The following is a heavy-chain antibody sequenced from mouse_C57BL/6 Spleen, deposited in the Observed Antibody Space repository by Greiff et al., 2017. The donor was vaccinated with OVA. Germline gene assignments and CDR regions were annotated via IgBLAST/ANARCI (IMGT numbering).Heavy chain of an antibody. V-gene: IGHV1-22*01. D-gene: IGHD1-1*01. CDR3: ARDYGSSYLGYFDV. CDR2: INPNNGGT. CDR1: GYTFTDYN. J-gene: IGHJ1*03. Sequence: EVQLQQSGPELVKPGASVKMSCKASGYTFTDYNMHWVKQSHGKSLEWIGYINPNNGGTSYNQKFKGKATLTVNKSSSTAYMELRSLTSEDSAVYYCARDYGSSYLGYFDVWGTGTTVTVSS.